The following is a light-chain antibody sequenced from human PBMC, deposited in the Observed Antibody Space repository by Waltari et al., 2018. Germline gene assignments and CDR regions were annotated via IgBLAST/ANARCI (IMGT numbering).Light chain of an antibody. Sequence: DVVMTQSPLSLPVTLGQPASISCRSSRSLVHSDGNTYLSWFQQRPGQSPRRLIYKVSNRDSGSPDRFSGSGSGTDFTLKISRVEAEDIAIYYCMQGIHWPRSFGQGTKVEIE. CDR3: MQGIHWPRS. CDR2: KVS. CDR1: RSLVHSDGNTY. J-gene: IGKJ1*01. V-gene: IGKV2-30*02.